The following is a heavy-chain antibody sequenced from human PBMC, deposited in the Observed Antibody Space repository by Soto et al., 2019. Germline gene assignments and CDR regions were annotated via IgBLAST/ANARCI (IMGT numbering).Heavy chain of an antibody. V-gene: IGHV1-69*08. D-gene: IGHD2-15*01. CDR3: ARDPLDELLRVYDY. CDR1: GGTFSSYT. CDR2: IIPILGIA. Sequence: QVQLVQSGAEVKKPGSSVKVSCKASGGTFSSYTISWVRQAPGQGLEWMGRIIPILGIANYAQEFQGRVTITADKSTSTAYMELSSLRSEDTAVYYCARDPLDELLRVYDYWGQGTLVTVSS. J-gene: IGHJ4*02.